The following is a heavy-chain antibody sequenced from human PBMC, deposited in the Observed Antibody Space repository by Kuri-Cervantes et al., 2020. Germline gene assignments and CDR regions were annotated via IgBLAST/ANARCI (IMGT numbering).Heavy chain of an antibody. J-gene: IGHJ3*02. CDR3: ARDRGVVTPRAFDI. CDR1: GYTFTSYD. V-gene: IGHV1-8*02. CDR2: MNPNSGNT. D-gene: IGHD4-23*01. Sequence: ASVKVSCKASGYTFTSYDINWVRQATGQGLEWMGWMNPNSGNTGYAQKFQGRVTMTRNTSISTAYMELSSLRSEDTAVYYCARDRGVVTPRAFDIWGQGTRVTVSS.